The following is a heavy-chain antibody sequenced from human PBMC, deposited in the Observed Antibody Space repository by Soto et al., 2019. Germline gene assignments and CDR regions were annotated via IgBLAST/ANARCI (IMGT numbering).Heavy chain of an antibody. CDR2: VFHDGRNT. Sequence: VQLVESGGGVVQPGRSLRLSCAASGFTFSDYAMHWVRQAPGKGLEWVAGVFHDGRNTHYADFVKGRFTISRDSSKNTVSLEMASLRAEDTAVYYCAKGGRQWLVTSDFNYWGQGALVTVSS. CDR1: GFTFSDYA. D-gene: IGHD6-19*01. J-gene: IGHJ4*02. V-gene: IGHV3-30*18. CDR3: AKGGRQWLVTSDFNY.